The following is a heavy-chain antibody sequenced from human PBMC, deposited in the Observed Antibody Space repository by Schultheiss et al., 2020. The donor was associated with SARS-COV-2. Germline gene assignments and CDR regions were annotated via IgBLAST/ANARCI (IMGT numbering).Heavy chain of an antibody. V-gene: IGHV4-38-2*02. D-gene: IGHD4-11*01. CDR2: IYYSGST. CDR3: ARDSDYNRGNYYYYYYMDV. CDR1: GYSISSGYY. J-gene: IGHJ6*03. Sequence: SETLSLTCAVSGYSISSGYYWGWIRQPPGKGLEWIGSIYYSGSTNYNPSFKSRVTISADTSKNQLSLNLSSVTAADTAVYYCARDSDYNRGNYYYYYYMDVWGKGTTVTVSS.